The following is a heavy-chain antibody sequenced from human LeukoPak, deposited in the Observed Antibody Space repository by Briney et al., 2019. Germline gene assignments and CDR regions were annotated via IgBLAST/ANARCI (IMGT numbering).Heavy chain of an antibody. CDR3: ARARYYYDDSAYFKFYYNMEV. CDR1: GFTFSSYS. J-gene: IGHJ6*03. V-gene: IGHV3-48*01. D-gene: IGHD3-22*01. CDR2: ISSSSSTI. Sequence: GGSLRPSCAASGFTFSSYSMNWVRQAPGKGLEWVSYISSSSSTIYYADSVKGRFTISRDNAKNPLYLQMNSLRAEDTAVYYCARARYYYDDSAYFKFYYNMEVWGKGAT.